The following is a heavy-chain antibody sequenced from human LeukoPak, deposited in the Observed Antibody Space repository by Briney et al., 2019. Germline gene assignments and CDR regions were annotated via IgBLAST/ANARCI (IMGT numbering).Heavy chain of an antibody. CDR1: GGSISSGSYY. D-gene: IGHD5-18*01. Sequence: PSETLSLTCTVSGGSISSGSYYWSWIRQPAGKGLEWIGRIYTSGSTNYNPSLKSRVTISVDTSKNQFSLKLSSVTAADTAVYYCARDSDTAYYYYYMDVWGKGTTVTVSS. CDR2: IYTSGST. V-gene: IGHV4-61*02. CDR3: ARDSDTAYYYYYMDV. J-gene: IGHJ6*03.